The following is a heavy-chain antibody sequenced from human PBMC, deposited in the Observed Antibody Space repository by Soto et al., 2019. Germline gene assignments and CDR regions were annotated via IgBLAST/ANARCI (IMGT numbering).Heavy chain of an antibody. CDR3: ARVYYYDSSAPVYYFDY. D-gene: IGHD3-22*01. J-gene: IGHJ4*02. V-gene: IGHV3-30-3*01. CDR2: ISYDGSNK. Sequence: GGSLRLSCAASGFTFSSYAMHWVRQAPGKGLEWVAVISYDGSNKYYADSVKGRFTISRDNSKNTLYLQMNSLRAEDTAVYYCARVYYYDSSAPVYYFDYWGQGTLVTVSS. CDR1: GFTFSSYA.